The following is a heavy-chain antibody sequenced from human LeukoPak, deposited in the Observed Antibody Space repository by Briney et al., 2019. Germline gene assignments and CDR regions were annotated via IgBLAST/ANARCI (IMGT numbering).Heavy chain of an antibody. Sequence: ASVKVSCKASGGTFSSYAISWVRQAPGQGLEWMGGIIPIFGTANYAQKFQGRVTITTDESTSTAYMELSSLRSEDTAVYYCAKDREWLGVLGYWGQGTLVTVSS. D-gene: IGHD3-3*01. J-gene: IGHJ4*02. CDR2: IIPIFGTA. CDR1: GGTFSSYA. CDR3: AKDREWLGVLGY. V-gene: IGHV1-69*05.